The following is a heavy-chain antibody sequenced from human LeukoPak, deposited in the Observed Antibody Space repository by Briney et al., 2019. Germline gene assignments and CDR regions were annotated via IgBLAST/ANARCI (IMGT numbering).Heavy chain of an antibody. J-gene: IGHJ4*02. V-gene: IGHV3-64D*06. Sequence: GGSLRLSCSASGFTFSAFSMHWLRQAPGKGPEYVSAIGGNGDTTYYADSVRGRFTTSRDNSKNILYLQMSSLRDGDTAVYYCAKAGGYCTTCLDSWGQGTLVTVSS. D-gene: IGHD2-8*01. CDR3: AKAGGYCTTCLDS. CDR2: IGGNGDTT. CDR1: GFTFSAFS.